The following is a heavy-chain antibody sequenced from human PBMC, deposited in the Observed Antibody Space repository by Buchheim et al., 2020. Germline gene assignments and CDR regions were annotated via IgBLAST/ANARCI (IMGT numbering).Heavy chain of an antibody. J-gene: IGHJ4*02. CDR2: ISYDGSNK. D-gene: IGHD3-16*01. CDR3: ARVGFQGGFVGDY. CDR1: GFTFSSYA. Sequence: QVQLVESGGGVVQPGRSLRLSCAASGFTFSSYAMHWVRQAPGKGLEWVAVISYDGSNKYYADSVKGRFTISRDNSKNTLYLQMNSLRAEDTAVYYCARVGFQGGFVGDYWGQGTL. V-gene: IGHV3-30*04.